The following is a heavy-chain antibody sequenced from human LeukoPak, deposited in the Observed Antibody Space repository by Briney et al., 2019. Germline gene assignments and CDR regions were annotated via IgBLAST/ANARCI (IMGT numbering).Heavy chain of an antibody. V-gene: IGHV5-51*01. CDR1: GYNFNTYW. J-gene: IGHJ4*02. Sequence: GESLKISCKGSGYNFNTYWIGWVRRMPGKGLEWMGIIYPGDSDTRYSPSFQGQVTISADKSISTAYLQWSSLKASDTAMYYCARQETGSVGSYWGQGTLVTVSS. D-gene: IGHD3-10*01. CDR3: ARQETGSVGSY. CDR2: IYPGDSDT.